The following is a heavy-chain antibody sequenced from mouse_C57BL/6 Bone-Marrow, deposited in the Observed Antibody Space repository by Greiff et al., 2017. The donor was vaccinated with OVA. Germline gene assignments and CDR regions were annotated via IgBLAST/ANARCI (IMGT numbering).Heavy chain of an antibody. CDR3: ARRDYYGYYFDY. D-gene: IGHD1-1*01. CDR2: ISNLAYSI. Sequence: DVMLVESGGGLVQPGGSLKLSCAASGFTFSDYGMAWVRQAPRQGPEWVAFISNLAYSIYYADTVTGRFTISRENAKNTLYLEMSSLRSEDTAMYYCARRDYYGYYFDYWGQGTTLTVSS. J-gene: IGHJ2*01. CDR1: GFTFSDYG. V-gene: IGHV5-15*04.